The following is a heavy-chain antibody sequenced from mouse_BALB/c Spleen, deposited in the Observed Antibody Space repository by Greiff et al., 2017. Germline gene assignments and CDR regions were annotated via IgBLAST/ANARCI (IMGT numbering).Heavy chain of an antibody. V-gene: IGHV2-2*02. D-gene: IGHD1-1*01. J-gene: IGHJ4*01. CDR1: GFSLTSYG. CDR3: ARKRYYGPYAMDY. CDR2: IWSGGST. Sequence: VQLQESGPGLVQPSQSLSITCTVSGFSLTSYGVHWVRQSPGKGLEWLGVIWSGGSTDYNAAFISRLSISKDNSKSQVFFKMNSLQANDTAIYYCARKRYYGPYAMDYWGQGTSVTVSS.